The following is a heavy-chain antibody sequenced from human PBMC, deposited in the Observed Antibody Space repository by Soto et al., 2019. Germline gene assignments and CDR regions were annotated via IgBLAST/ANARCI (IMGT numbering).Heavy chain of an antibody. CDR2: VTADGHTI. Sequence: GGSLRLSCAASGFTFGDYWMHWIRQAPGKGPEWVSRVTADGHTIRYADSVKGRFTVSRDNAKNTLYLQMNSLRAEDTAVYYCARAEVDYWGPGTLVTVSS. J-gene: IGHJ4*02. CDR3: ARAEVDY. V-gene: IGHV3-74*01. CDR1: GFTFGDYW.